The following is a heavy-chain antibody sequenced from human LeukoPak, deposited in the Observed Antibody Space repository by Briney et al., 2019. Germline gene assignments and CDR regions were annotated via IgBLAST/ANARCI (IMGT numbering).Heavy chain of an antibody. V-gene: IGHV4-34*01. CDR3: ARGFLEWLNNYMDV. CDR2: INQSGSN. J-gene: IGHJ6*03. Sequence: PSETLSLTCAVCGGSFSCYYWSWIRQPPCKGLEWIGEINQSGSNNYIPSLKSRLNISVDTSKNQFSLKVSSVTDADTAVYYCARGFLEWLNNYMDVWGKGTTVTVSS. CDR1: GGSFSCYY. D-gene: IGHD3-3*01.